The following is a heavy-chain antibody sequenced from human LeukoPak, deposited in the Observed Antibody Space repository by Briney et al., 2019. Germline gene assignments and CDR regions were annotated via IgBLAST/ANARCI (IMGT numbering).Heavy chain of an antibody. V-gene: IGHV4-4*07. CDR3: ARWSSGSYFGPYYFDY. CDR2: IYTSGST. J-gene: IGHJ4*02. D-gene: IGHD1-26*01. CDR1: GGSISSYY. Sequence: SETLSLTCTVSGGSISSYYWSRIRQPAGKGLEWIGRIYTSGSTNYNPSLKSRVTMSVDTSKNQFSLKLSSVTAADTAVYYCARWSSGSYFGPYYFDYWGQGTLVTVSS.